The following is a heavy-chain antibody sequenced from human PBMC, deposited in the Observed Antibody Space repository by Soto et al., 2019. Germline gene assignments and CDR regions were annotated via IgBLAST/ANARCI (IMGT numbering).Heavy chain of an antibody. V-gene: IGHV1-18*01. D-gene: IGHD2-8*01. CDR3: ARDPYHVLMVNAPNLYGMDV. J-gene: IGHJ6*02. CDR2: ISTYNGNT. CDR1: GYTFTTYD. Sequence: ASVKVSCTASGYTFTTYDITWVRQAPGQGLEWMGRISTYNGNTNYPQSLQGRLTLTTDTSTTTAYMELRSLRSDDTAVYYCARDPYHVLMVNAPNLYGMDVWGQGTTVTV.